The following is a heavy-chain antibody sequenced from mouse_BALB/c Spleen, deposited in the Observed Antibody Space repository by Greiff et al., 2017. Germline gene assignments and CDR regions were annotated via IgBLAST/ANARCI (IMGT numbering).Heavy chain of an antibody. CDR1: GYTFTSYD. CDR2: IYPGDGST. D-gene: IGHD2-2*01. CDR3: ARSDGDDNYAMDY. J-gene: IGHJ4*01. Sequence: QVQLQQSGPELVKPGASVKISCKASGYTFTSYDINWVKQRPGQGLEWIGWIYPGDGSTKYNEKFKGKATLTADKSSSTAYMQLSSLTSENSAVYFCARSDGDDNYAMDYWGQGTSVTVSA. V-gene: IGHV1S56*01.